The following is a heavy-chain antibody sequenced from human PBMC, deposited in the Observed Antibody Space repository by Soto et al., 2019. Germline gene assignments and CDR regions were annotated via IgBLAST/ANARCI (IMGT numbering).Heavy chain of an antibody. CDR3: AAGYSTGLDAFDL. V-gene: IGHV5-51*01. CDR1: GYNFANYW. Sequence: GESLKISCKGSGYNFANYWIGWVRQVPGKGLEWMGMIFPGDSDTKNSPSLQGQITMSVDKSNSSAYLQWRSLKASDTAMYYCAAGYSTGLDAFDLWGQGTLVTVSS. J-gene: IGHJ3*01. D-gene: IGHD2-8*02. CDR2: IFPGDSDT.